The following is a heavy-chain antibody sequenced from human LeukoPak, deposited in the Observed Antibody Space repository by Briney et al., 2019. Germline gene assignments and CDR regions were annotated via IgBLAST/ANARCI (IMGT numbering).Heavy chain of an antibody. CDR3: TTAISCSISSCYHFDY. CDR2: IKSKVDGGTT. V-gene: IGHV3-15*01. J-gene: IGHJ4*02. CDR1: GFTFSDAW. Sequence: GGSLRLSCAASGFTFSDAWASWVRQAPGKGLEWVGLIKSKVDGGTTDYAAPVKGRFTISRDDSKDTLYLQMNSLKTEDTAVYFCTTAISCSISSCYHFDYWGQGTLVTVSS. D-gene: IGHD2-2*01.